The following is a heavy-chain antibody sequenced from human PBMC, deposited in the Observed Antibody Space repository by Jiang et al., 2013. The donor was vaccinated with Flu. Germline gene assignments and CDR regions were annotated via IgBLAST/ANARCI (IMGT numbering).Heavy chain of an antibody. J-gene: IGHJ2*01. Sequence: GLVQPGGSLRLSCAASGFTFSSYAMSWVRQAPGKGLEWVSAISGSGGSTYYADSVKGRFTISRDNSKNTLYPQMNSLRAEDTAVYYCAKLPIVVVVAAIHWYFDLWGRGTLVTVSS. CDR2: ISGSGGST. V-gene: IGHV3-23*01. D-gene: IGHD2-15*01. CDR3: AKLPIVVVVAAIHWYFDL. CDR1: GFTFSSYA.